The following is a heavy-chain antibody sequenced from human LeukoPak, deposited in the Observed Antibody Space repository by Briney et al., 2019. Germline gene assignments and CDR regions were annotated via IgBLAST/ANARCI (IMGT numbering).Heavy chain of an antibody. CDR2: IYYSGST. CDR1: GVSVSSGSYY. V-gene: IGHV4-61*01. Sequence: PTETLSLTCTVSGVSVSSGSYYWSWIRQPPGKGLEWIGYIYYSGSTNYNPSLKSRVTISVDTSKNQFSLELSSVTAADTAVYYCARAVDSGWYVFDYWGQGTLVTVSS. J-gene: IGHJ4*02. D-gene: IGHD6-19*01. CDR3: ARAVDSGWYVFDY.